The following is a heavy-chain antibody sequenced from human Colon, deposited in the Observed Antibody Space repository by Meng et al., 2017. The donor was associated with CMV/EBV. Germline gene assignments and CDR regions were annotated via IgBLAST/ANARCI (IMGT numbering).Heavy chain of an antibody. D-gene: IGHD5-12*01. CDR3: ANLPVTSGFLRADDY. CDR2: ISKSGGTT. V-gene: IGHV3-48*03. J-gene: IGHJ4*02. CDR1: GVNLSDYQ. Sequence: GGSLRLSCVASGVNLSDYQMNWVRQAPGKGLEWLSYISKSGGTTYYADSVKGRFTISRDNTKNSLYLQMNSLRAEDSGVYYCANLPVTSGFLRADDYWGQGTLATVSS.